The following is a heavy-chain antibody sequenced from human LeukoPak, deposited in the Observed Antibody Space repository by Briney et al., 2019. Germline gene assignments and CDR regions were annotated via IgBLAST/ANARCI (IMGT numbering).Heavy chain of an antibody. V-gene: IGHV1-2*02. J-gene: IGHJ5*02. CDR3: ATNILVRDIINWFDP. CDR2: IKPNSGGT. CDR1: GYSFADYY. D-gene: IGHD3-10*01. Sequence: ASVKVPCKASGYSFADYYMHWVRQAPGQGLEWMGWIKPNSGGTRSAQKFQGRVTMTRDTSISTAYMELSSLRCDDTAVYYCATNILVRDIINWFDPWGQGTLVTVSS.